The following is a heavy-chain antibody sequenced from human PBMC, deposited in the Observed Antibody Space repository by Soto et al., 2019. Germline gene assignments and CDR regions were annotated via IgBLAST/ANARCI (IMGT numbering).Heavy chain of an antibody. CDR3: ARINTIFGVVRSFYGMDV. CDR2: IYYSGST. V-gene: IGHV4-31*03. Sequence: SETLSLTCTVSGGSISSGGYYWSWIRQHPGKGLEWIGYIYYSGSTYYNPSLKSRVTISVDTSKNQFSLKLSSVTAADTAVYYCARINTIFGVVRSFYGMDVWGQGTTVTVSS. J-gene: IGHJ6*02. CDR1: GGSISSGGYY. D-gene: IGHD3-3*01.